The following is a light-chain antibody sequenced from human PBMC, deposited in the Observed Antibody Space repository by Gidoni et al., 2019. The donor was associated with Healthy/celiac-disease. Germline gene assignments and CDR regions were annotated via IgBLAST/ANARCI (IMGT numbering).Light chain of an antibody. CDR2: AAS. V-gene: IGKV1-39*01. Sequence: IQMTHSPASLSTSVGDRVTITCRASQNIRSYLNWYQQKPGKAPKLLIYAASSVKSGVPSRFSGSRSGTDFTLTISSLQPGDFSTYYCQQGYRTPRTFGQGTKVEIK. CDR1: QNIRSY. J-gene: IGKJ1*01. CDR3: QQGYRTPRT.